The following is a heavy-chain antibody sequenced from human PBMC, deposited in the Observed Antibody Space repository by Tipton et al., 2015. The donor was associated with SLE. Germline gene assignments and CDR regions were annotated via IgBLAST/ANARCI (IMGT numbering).Heavy chain of an antibody. V-gene: IGHV3-66*01. Sequence: SLRLSCAASGFTVSSNYMSWVRQAPGKGLEWVTVMYSGGTTYYADSVKGRFTISRDSSTNTLYLQMNNLRAEDTAVYYCARETPAHYYGSGTYLGTFDIWGQGTMVTVSS. D-gene: IGHD3-10*01. J-gene: IGHJ3*02. CDR2: MYSGGTT. CDR3: ARETPAHYYGSGTYLGTFDI. CDR1: GFTVSSNY.